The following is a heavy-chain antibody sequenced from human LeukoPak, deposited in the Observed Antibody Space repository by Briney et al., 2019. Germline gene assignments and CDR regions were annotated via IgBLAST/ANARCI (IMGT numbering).Heavy chain of an antibody. CDR1: GGSISSYY. CDR2: IYYSGST. J-gene: IGHJ4*02. Sequence: PSETLSLTCTVSGGSISSYYWSRIRQPPGKGLEWIGYIYYSGSTNYNPSLKSRVTISVDTSKNQFSLKLSSVTAADTAVYYCARLSPYGAPFDYWGQGTLVTVSS. D-gene: IGHD4-17*01. CDR3: ARLSPYGAPFDY. V-gene: IGHV4-59*08.